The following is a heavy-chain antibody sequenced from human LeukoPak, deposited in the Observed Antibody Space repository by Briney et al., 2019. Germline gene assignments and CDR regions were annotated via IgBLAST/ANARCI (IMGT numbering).Heavy chain of an antibody. CDR3: ASSRYDSSGYYGIIGY. CDR2: ISRSSNYK. D-gene: IGHD3-22*01. V-gene: IGHV3-21*01. Sequence: PGGSLRPSCAASGFTFSSYSMNWVRQAPGKGLEWVSSISRSSNYKYYADSVKGRFTISRDNAKNSLYLQMNSLRAEDTALYYCASSRYDSSGYYGIIGYWGQGTLVTVSS. J-gene: IGHJ4*02. CDR1: GFTFSSYS.